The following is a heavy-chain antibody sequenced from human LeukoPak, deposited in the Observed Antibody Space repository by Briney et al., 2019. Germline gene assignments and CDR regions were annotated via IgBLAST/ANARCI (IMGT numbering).Heavy chain of an antibody. V-gene: IGHV3-21*01. Sequence: PGGSLRLSCAASGFTLSSYSMNWVRQAPGKGLEWVSSISSSSGYIYYADSVKGRFTISRDNAKNSLYLQMNSLRAEDTAVYYCARDLSRYGDYIDYWGQGTLVTVSS. CDR3: ARDLSRYGDYIDY. CDR2: ISSSSGYI. D-gene: IGHD4-17*01. CDR1: GFTLSSYS. J-gene: IGHJ4*02.